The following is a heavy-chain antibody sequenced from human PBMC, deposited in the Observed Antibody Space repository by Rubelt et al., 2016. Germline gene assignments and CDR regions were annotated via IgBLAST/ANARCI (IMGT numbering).Heavy chain of an antibody. J-gene: IGHJ4*02. V-gene: IGHV7-4-1*02. CDR1: GYSFTSFA. D-gene: IGHD5-12*01. CDR2: ITTNTGNQ. CDR3: ARVLVSGYDIGY. Sequence: QVQLVQSGSELKEPGASVRISCKASGYSFTSFAINWVRQAPGQGLEWMGWITTNTGNQTFAQGLTGRFVFSLETSVSTAYLQISSLKSEDTAVYYCARVLVSGYDIGYWGQGTLVTVSS.